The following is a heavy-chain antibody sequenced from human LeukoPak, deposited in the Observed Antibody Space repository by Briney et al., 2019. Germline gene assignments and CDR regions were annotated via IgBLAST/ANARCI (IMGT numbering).Heavy chain of an antibody. CDR1: GFTFSGYS. CDR3: ATAYYYGSGSYNYYYYGMDV. CDR2: ITSSSSSI. J-gene: IGHJ6*04. V-gene: IGHV3-21*01. D-gene: IGHD3-10*01. Sequence: PGGSLRLSCVASGFTFSGYSMNWVRQAPGKGLEWVSSITSSSSSIYYSDSLKGRFTISRDNAKNSLYLQMSSLRAEDTAVYYCATAYYYGSGSYNYYYYGMDVWGKGTTVTVSS.